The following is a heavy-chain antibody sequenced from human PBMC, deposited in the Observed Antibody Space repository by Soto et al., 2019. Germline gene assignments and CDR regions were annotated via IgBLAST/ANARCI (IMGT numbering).Heavy chain of an antibody. D-gene: IGHD3-3*02. CDR3: ARDVPATAAFLWDF. CDR1: GYTFGNFG. V-gene: IGHV1-18*04. Sequence: QVQLVQSGAVVRKPGASVKVSCRGSGYTFGNFGISWLREAPGQGLEWMGWISAYNGNTHYAQRLQGRVTLTTDTSRSTGYMELRSLTPDDTAVYFCARDVPATAAFLWDFWGQGTLVTVSS. J-gene: IGHJ4*02. CDR2: ISAYNGNT.